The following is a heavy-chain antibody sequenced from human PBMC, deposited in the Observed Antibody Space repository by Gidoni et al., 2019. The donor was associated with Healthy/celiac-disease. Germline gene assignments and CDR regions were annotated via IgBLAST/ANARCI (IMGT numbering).Heavy chain of an antibody. CDR3: AREVGQWLVPRFDY. CDR1: GFTFSSYW. V-gene: IGHV3-7*01. Sequence: EVQLVASGGGLVQPGGSLRLSCAASGFTFSSYWMSWVRQAPGKGLEWVANIKQDGSEKYYVDSVKGRFTISRDNAKNSLYLQMNSLRAEDTAVYYCAREVGQWLVPRFDYWGQGTLVTVSS. J-gene: IGHJ4*02. CDR2: IKQDGSEK. D-gene: IGHD6-19*01.